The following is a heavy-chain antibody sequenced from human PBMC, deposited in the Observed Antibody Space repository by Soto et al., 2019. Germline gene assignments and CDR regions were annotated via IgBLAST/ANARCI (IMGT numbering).Heavy chain of an antibody. J-gene: IGHJ6*02. CDR1: GYTFTDYY. V-gene: IGHV1-2*02. D-gene: IGHD1-7*01. CDR2: VNPNSGGT. Sequence: ASVKVSCKASGYTFTDYYMHWVRQAPGQGLEWMGWVNPNSGGTNYAQKFQGRVTMTRDTSISTAYMELSRLRSDDTAVYYCARKLELRGSYYYYYDMDVWGQGTTVTVSS. CDR3: ARKLELRGSYYYYYDMDV.